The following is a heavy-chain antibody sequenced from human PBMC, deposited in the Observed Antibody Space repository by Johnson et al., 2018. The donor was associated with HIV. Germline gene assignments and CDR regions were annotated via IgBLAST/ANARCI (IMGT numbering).Heavy chain of an antibody. CDR3: AKSPGKENGGNSGAFHI. CDR1: GFTLDDYD. V-gene: IGHV3-20*04. CDR2: INWNGGRT. J-gene: IGHJ3*02. Sequence: VQLVESGGGVVRPGGSLRLSCVASGFTLDDYDMSWVRQAPGKGLEWVSGINWNGGRTGYVDSMKGRFTISRDNAKNSLYLQMNSLRAEDTALYYCAKSPGKENGGNSGAFHIWGQGTMVTVSS. D-gene: IGHD4-23*01.